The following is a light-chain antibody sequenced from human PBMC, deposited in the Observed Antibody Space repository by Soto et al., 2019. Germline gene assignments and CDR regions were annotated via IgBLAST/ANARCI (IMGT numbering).Light chain of an antibody. V-gene: IGKV3-20*01. J-gene: IGKJ1*01. CDR1: QSITNNY. CDR3: QQCATSPLT. Sequence: EIVLTQSPGTLSLSPGERATLSCRASQSITNNYLAWYQQKPGQSPRLLIYDASFRATGIPDRFSGSGSGTDFTLTLSRLEPEDFAVYYCQQCATSPLTFGQGTKVEIK. CDR2: DAS.